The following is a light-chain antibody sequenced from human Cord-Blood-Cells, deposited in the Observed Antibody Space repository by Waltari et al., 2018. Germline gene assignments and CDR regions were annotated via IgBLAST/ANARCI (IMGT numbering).Light chain of an antibody. CDR1: SPNIRAGYD. V-gene: IGLV1-40*01. Sequence: QSVLTQPPSVSGAPGQRVTISCTGSSPNIRAGYDVHWYQQLPGTAPKLLIYGNSNRPSGVPDRFSGSKSGTSASLAITGLQAEDEADYYCQSYDSSLSWVFGGGTKLTVL. J-gene: IGLJ3*02. CDR2: GNS. CDR3: QSYDSSLSWV.